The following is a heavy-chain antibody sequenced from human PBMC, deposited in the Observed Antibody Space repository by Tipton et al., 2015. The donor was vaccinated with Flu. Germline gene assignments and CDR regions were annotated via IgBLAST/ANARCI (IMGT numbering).Heavy chain of an antibody. D-gene: IGHD3-16*01. CDR1: GGSISSHY. J-gene: IGHJ3*02. V-gene: IGHV4-59*11. Sequence: TLSLTCTVSGGSISSHYWSWIRQPPGKGLEWIGYIYYSGSISYNPSLKSRVTISVDTSKNQFSLKLSSVTAADTAVYYSAREWGDAFDIWGQGTMVTVSS. CDR2: IYYSGSI. CDR3: AREWGDAFDI.